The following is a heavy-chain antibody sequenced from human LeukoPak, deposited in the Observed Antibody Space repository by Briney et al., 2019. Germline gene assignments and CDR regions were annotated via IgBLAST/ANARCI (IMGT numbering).Heavy chain of an antibody. D-gene: IGHD4-17*01. J-gene: IGHJ3*02. CDR2: IRGGGGSA. CDR1: GFTFSAYA. Sequence: GGSLRLSRTASGFTFSAYAMMWVRQAPGKGPEWVSAIRGGGGSAFYADSVKGRFTISRDNSKYTLFLQMNSLRAEDTAVYYCARDPNGDYIGAFDMWGPGAMVTVSS. V-gene: IGHV3-23*01. CDR3: ARDPNGDYIGAFDM.